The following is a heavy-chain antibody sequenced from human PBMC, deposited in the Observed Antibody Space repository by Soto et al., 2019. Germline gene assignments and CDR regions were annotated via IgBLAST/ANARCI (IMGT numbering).Heavy chain of an antibody. J-gene: IGHJ4*02. Sequence: SETLSLTCSVSGGSTSTYYWTWIRQPPGGGLEWIGYIYSTASGSTGSNPSLKSRVTISVDTSKNQVSLKLTSVTAADTAVYYCARYGSGECNRGSCYSPFDYWGQGTLVTVS. V-gene: IGHV4-59*08. D-gene: IGHD2-15*01. CDR2: IYSTASGST. CDR3: ARYGSGECNRGSCYSPFDY. CDR1: GGSTSTYY.